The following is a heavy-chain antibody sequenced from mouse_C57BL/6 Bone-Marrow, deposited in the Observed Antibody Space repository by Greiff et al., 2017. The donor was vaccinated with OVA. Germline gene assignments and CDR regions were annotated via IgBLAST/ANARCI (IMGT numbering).Heavy chain of an antibody. CDR3: VYGTGGFAY. Sequence: VQLQQPGAELVMPGASVKLSCKASGYTFTSYWMHWVKQRPGQGLEWIGEIDPSGSYTNYNQKVKGKSTLTVDKASSTAYMQLSSLTSEDSAVYYCVYGTGGFAYWGQGTLVTVSA. D-gene: IGHD2-1*01. V-gene: IGHV1-69*01. CDR1: GYTFTSYW. CDR2: IDPSGSYT. J-gene: IGHJ3*01.